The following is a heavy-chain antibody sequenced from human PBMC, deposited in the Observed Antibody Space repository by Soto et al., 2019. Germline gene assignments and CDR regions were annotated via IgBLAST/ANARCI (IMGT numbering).Heavy chain of an antibody. J-gene: IGHJ6*02. CDR2: IKSKTDGGTT. V-gene: IGHV3-15*07. Sequence: EVQLVESGGGLVKPGGSLRLSCAASGFTFSNAWMNWVRQAPGKGLEWVGRIKSKTDGGTTDYAAPVKGRFTISRDDSKNTLYLQMNSLKTGDTAVYYCEGEIVGATNYYYGMDVWGQGTTVTVSS. CDR3: EGEIVGATNYYYGMDV. CDR1: GFTFSNAW. D-gene: IGHD1-26*01.